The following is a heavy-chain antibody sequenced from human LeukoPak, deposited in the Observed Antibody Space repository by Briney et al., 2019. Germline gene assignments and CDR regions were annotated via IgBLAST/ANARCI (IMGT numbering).Heavy chain of an antibody. Sequence: ASVKVSCKAPGYTFTGYYLHWVRQAPGQGPEWMGWINPNSGGTNYAQKFQGWVIMTRDTSISTAYMELSRLRSDDTAVYYCATSGTTESAFDIWGQGTLVTVSS. V-gene: IGHV1-2*04. CDR1: GYTFTGYY. CDR3: ATSGTTESAFDI. J-gene: IGHJ3*02. CDR2: INPNSGGT. D-gene: IGHD1-7*01.